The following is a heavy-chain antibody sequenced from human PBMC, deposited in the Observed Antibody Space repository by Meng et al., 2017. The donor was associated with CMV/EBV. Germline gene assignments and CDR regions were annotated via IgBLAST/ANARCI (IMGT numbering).Heavy chain of an antibody. Sequence: VKVSCKASGGTFSSYAISWVRQAPGQGLEWMGGIIPIFGTEKYAQKFQGRVTITTDKSTSTAYMELSSLRSEDTAVYSCASGYDYFDSWGQGTLVTVSS. V-gene: IGHV1-69*05. CDR3: ASGYDYFDS. J-gene: IGHJ4*02. CDR1: GGTFSSYA. CDR2: IIPIFGTE. D-gene: IGHD5-12*01.